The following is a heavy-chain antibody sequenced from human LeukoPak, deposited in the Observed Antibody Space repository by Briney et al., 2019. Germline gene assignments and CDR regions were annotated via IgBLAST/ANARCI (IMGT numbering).Heavy chain of an antibody. V-gene: IGHV1-46*01. CDR1: GYTFTSYY. J-gene: IGHJ3*02. Sequence: GASVKVSCKASGYTFTSYYMHWVRQAPGQGLEWMGIINPSGGSTSYAQKFQGRVTMTRDTSTSTVYMELSSLRSEDTAVYYCARDPVPGSGSLNAFDIWGQGTMVTVSS. CDR2: INPSGGST. CDR3: ARDPVPGSGSLNAFDI. D-gene: IGHD3-22*01.